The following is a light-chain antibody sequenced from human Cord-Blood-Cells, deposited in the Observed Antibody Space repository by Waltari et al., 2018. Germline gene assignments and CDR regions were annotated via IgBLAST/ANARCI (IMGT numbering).Light chain of an antibody. J-gene: IGKJ5*01. CDR2: DAS. CDR3: QQRSNWIT. V-gene: IGKV3-11*01. Sequence: EMVLKPCTATLTSSTGERASLSCRASQSVSSYLACYQQRPGQAPRLLIYDASNRATVIPARFSGSGSGTDFTLTISILEPEDFAVYYCQQRSNWITFGQGTRLEIK. CDR1: QSVSSY.